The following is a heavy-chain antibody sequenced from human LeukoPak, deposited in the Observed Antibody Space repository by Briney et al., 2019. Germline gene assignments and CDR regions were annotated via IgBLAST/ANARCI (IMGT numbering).Heavy chain of an antibody. CDR1: GYTLTELS. CDR3: TTVSTVTLAEYFQH. D-gene: IGHD4-11*01. J-gene: IGHJ1*01. V-gene: IGHV1-24*01. CDR2: FDPEDAET. Sequence: ASVKVSCKVSGYTLTELSMHWVRQAPGKGLEWMGGFDPEDAETIYAQKFQGRVTMTEDASTDTAYMELSSLGSEDTAVYYCTTVSTVTLAEYFQHWGQGTLVTVSS.